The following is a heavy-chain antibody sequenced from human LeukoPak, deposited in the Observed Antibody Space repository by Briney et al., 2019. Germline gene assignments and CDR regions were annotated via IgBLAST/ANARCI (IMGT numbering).Heavy chain of an antibody. Sequence: SEALSLTCTVSGGSISSYYWSWIRQPPGKGLEWIGYIYYSGSTNYNPSLKSRVTISVDTSKNQFSLKLSSVTAADTAVYYCARANPGAYSSSWYWFDPWGQGTLVTVSS. J-gene: IGHJ5*02. CDR3: ARANPGAYSSSWYWFDP. CDR1: GGSISSYY. D-gene: IGHD6-13*01. CDR2: IYYSGST. V-gene: IGHV4-59*12.